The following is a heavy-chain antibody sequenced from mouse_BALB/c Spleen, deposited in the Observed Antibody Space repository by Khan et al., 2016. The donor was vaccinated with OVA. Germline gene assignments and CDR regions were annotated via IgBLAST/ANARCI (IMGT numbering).Heavy chain of an antibody. CDR3: ARGNYYGYYFDY. Sequence: EVKLLESGPGLVKPSQSLSLTYTVTGYSITNNYAWNWIRQFPGNKLEWMGYISYSGSTNYNPSLKSRISITRDTSKNQFFLQLNSVTTEDTATYYCARGNYYGYYFDYWGQGTTLTVSS. D-gene: IGHD1-1*01. V-gene: IGHV3-2*02. CDR2: ISYSGST. J-gene: IGHJ2*01. CDR1: GYSITNNYA.